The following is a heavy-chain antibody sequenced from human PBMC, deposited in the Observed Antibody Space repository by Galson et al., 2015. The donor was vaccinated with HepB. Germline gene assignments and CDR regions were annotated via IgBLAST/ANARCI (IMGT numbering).Heavy chain of an antibody. V-gene: IGHV3-48*02. CDR3: ARGVQLDDGSGHYRHRYWYFDL. J-gene: IGHJ2*01. CDR1: GFTLSSYS. CDR2: ISSSGNTI. D-gene: IGHD3-22*01. Sequence: SLRLSCAASGFTLSSYSMNWVRQAPGKGLEWVSYISSSGNTIYYADSVKGRFTISRDNAKNSLYLQMNSLRDDDRAVYYCARGVQLDDGSGHYRHRYWYFDLWGRGTLVPVSS.